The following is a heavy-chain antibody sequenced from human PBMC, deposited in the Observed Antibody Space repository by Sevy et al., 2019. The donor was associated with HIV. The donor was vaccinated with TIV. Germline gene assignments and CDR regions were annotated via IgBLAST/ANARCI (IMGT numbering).Heavy chain of an antibody. V-gene: IGHV4-39*02. Sequence: SETLSLTCTVSGGSITTTTYFWDWFRQPPGKGLEWIGNIFSSGNAYYNPSLKSRVTISIDTSKNHFSLKLSSVTAAATALYYCARRGGGGEWGYYFDYWGQGTLVTVSS. CDR1: GGSITTTTYF. CDR3: ARRGGGGEWGYYFDY. CDR2: IFSSGNA. J-gene: IGHJ4*02. D-gene: IGHD3-10*01.